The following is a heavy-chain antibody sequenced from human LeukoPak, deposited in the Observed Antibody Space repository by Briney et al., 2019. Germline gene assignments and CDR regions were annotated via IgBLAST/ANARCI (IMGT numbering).Heavy chain of an antibody. CDR3: ARDPTRAIAAAGDNWFDP. D-gene: IGHD6-13*01. CDR1: GYTFTSYY. Sequence: ASVKVSCKASGYTFTSYYMHWVRQAPGQGREWMGIINPSGGSTSYAQKFQGRVTMTRDTSTSTVYMELSSLRSEDTAVYYCARDPTRAIAAAGDNWFDPWGQGTLVTVSS. CDR2: INPSGGST. V-gene: IGHV1-46*01. J-gene: IGHJ5*02.